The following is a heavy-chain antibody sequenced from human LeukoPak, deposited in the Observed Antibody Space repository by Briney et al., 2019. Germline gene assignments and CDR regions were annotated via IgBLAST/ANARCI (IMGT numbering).Heavy chain of an antibody. V-gene: IGHV3-48*01. D-gene: IGHD4-17*01. CDR2: ISSSSTI. Sequence: GGSLRLSCAASGFTFSSYSMNWVRQAPGKGLEWVSYISSSSTIYYADSVKGRFTISRDNAKNSLYLQMNSLRAEDTAVYYCARGDYVDLDYWGQGTLVTVSS. CDR1: GFTFSSYS. J-gene: IGHJ4*02. CDR3: ARGDYVDLDY.